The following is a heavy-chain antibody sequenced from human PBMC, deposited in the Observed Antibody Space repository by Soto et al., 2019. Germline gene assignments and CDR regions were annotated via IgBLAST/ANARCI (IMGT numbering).Heavy chain of an antibody. Sequence: PSETLSLTCAVSGGSISSSNWWSWVRQPPGKGLEWIGEIYHSGSTNYNPSLKSRVTISVDKSKNQFSLKLSSVTAADTAVYYCARDRSSIAVAGGVDYYYYGMDVWGQGTTVTVSS. D-gene: IGHD6-19*01. CDR1: GGSISSSNW. CDR2: IYHSGST. V-gene: IGHV4-4*02. CDR3: ARDRSSIAVAGGVDYYYYGMDV. J-gene: IGHJ6*02.